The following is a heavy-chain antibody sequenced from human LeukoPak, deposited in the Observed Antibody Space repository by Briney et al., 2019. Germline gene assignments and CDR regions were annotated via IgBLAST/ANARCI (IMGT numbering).Heavy chain of an antibody. CDR2: IYSGGST. CDR1: GFTFSSYA. Sequence: GGSLRLSCAASGFTFSSYAMSWVRQAPGKGLEWVSVIYSGGSTYYADSVKGRFTISRDNSKNTLYLQMNSLRAEDTAVYYCARASSGSGSFVLDYWGQGTLVTVSS. J-gene: IGHJ4*02. CDR3: ARASSGSGSFVLDY. D-gene: IGHD3-10*01. V-gene: IGHV3-66*01.